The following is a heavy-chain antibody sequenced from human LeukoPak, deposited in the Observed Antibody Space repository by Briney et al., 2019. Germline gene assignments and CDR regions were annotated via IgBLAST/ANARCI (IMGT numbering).Heavy chain of an antibody. J-gene: IGHJ4*02. V-gene: IGHV3-7*01. D-gene: IGHD2-2*01. CDR3: ARDSPSSTSWGY. Sequence: GGSLRLSCAASGFTFSSYWMSWVRQAPGKGLEWVANIKQDGSEKYYADSVKGRFTISRDNSKNTLYLQMNSLRAEDTAVYYCARDSPSSTSWGYWGQGTLVTVSS. CDR1: GFTFSSYW. CDR2: IKQDGSEK.